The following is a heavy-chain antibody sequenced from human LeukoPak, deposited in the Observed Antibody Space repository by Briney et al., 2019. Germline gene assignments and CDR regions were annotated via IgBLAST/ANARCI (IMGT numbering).Heavy chain of an antibody. CDR3: ARRYSSGWPFDY. V-gene: IGHV4-59*08. D-gene: IGHD6-19*01. Sequence: SETLSLTCTVGSGSISSYYWSWIRPPPGKGLEWIGYIYYSGSTNYNPSLKSRVTISVDTSKNQFSLKLSSVTAADTAVYYCARRYSSGWPFDYWGQGTLVTVSS. CDR1: SGSISSYY. J-gene: IGHJ4*02. CDR2: IYYSGST.